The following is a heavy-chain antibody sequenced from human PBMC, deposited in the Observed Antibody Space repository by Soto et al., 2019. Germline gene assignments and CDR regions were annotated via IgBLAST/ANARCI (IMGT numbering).Heavy chain of an antibody. CDR1: GFTFSSYW. CDR2: IKQDGSEK. Sequence: EVQLVESGGGLVQPGGSLRLSCVASGFTFSSYWMNWVRQAPGKGLEWVANIKQDGSEKYYVDSVKGRFTISRDNAKDSLYLQMSRLGADDTAVYFCAGGSGWLVTDWGQGNLVTVSS. V-gene: IGHV3-7*01. J-gene: IGHJ4*02. D-gene: IGHD6-19*01. CDR3: AGGSGWLVTD.